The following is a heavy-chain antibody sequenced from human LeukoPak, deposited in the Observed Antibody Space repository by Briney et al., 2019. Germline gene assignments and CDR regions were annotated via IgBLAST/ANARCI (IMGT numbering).Heavy chain of an antibody. D-gene: IGHD3-10*01. CDR3: ARDRISYGSGSYPKPHYYYGMDV. CDR2: IYYSRST. CDR1: GGSISSYY. Sequence: PSETLSLTCTVSGGSISSYYWSWIRQPPGKGLEWIGYIYYSRSTNYNPSLKSRVTISVDTSKNQFSLKLSSVTAADTAVYYCARDRISYGSGSYPKPHYYYGMDVWGQGTTVTVSS. V-gene: IGHV4-59*01. J-gene: IGHJ6*02.